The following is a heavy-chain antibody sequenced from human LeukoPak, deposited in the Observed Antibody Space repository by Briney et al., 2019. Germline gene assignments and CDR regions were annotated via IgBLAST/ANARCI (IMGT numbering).Heavy chain of an antibody. CDR3: ARDGGERYYFDY. CDR2: INPSGGST. V-gene: IGHV1-46*01. Sequence: ASVKVSCKAAGYTFTSYYMHWVRQAPGQGLEWMGIINPSGGSTSYAQKFQGRVTMTRDTSTSTVYMELSSLRSEDTAVYYCARDGGERYYFDYWGQGTLVTVSS. CDR1: GYTFTSYY. D-gene: IGHD3-10*01. J-gene: IGHJ4*02.